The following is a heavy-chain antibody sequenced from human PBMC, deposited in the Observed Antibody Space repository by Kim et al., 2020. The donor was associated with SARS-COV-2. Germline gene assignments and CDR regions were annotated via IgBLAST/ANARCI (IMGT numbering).Heavy chain of an antibody. V-gene: IGHV3-48*03. J-gene: IGHJ4*02. D-gene: IGHD1-26*01. CDR2: ISSSGSTI. Sequence: GGSLRLSCAASGFTFSSYEMNWVRQAPGKGLEWVSYISSSGSTIYYADSVKGRFTISRDNAKNSLYLQMNSLRAEDTAVYYCARDLTEPVGATTGTGYWGQGTLVTVSS. CDR1: GFTFSSYE. CDR3: ARDLTEPVGATTGTGY.